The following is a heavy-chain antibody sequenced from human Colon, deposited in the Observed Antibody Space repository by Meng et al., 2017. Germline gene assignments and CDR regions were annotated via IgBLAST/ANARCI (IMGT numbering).Heavy chain of an antibody. CDR1: GFTFSYYY. J-gene: IGHJ4*02. CDR3: AKNRVGHDF. D-gene: IGHD1-26*01. Sequence: GGSLRLSCAASGFTFSYYYMSGVRQAPGKGLEWVASIKHDGSEEGYVDSVKGRFTISRDNTKNSLYLQMNSLRAEDTAVYYCAKNRVGHDFWGQGMLVTVSS. V-gene: IGHV3-7*01. CDR2: IKHDGSEE.